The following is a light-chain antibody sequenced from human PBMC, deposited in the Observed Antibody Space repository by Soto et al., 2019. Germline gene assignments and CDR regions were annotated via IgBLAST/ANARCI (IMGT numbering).Light chain of an antibody. V-gene: IGKV3-11*01. CDR1: QSVSSY. Sequence: ETVLTQSPATLSVSPGARATLSCRASQSVSSYLAWYQQKPGQAPRLLIYDASNRATGIPARFSGSGSGTDFTRTISSLEPEDFAVYYCQQRSNWTFGQGTKVDIK. CDR3: QQRSNWT. CDR2: DAS. J-gene: IGKJ1*01.